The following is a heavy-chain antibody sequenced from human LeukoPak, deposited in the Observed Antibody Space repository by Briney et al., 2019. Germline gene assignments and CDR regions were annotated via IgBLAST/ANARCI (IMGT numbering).Heavy chain of an antibody. D-gene: IGHD3-9*01. Sequence: GGSLRLSCAASGFTFSSYAMSWVRQAPGKGLEWVSAISGSGDSTYYGDSVKGRFTISRDNSKNTLYLQMNSLRAEGTAVYYCAKTARYFDWSSYFGIDAFDIWGQGTMVTVSS. J-gene: IGHJ3*02. CDR2: ISGSGDST. CDR3: AKTARYFDWSSYFGIDAFDI. CDR1: GFTFSSYA. V-gene: IGHV3-23*01.